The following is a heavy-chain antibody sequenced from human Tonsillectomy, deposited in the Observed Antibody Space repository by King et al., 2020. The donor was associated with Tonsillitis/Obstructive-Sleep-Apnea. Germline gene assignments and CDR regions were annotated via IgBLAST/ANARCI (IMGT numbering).Heavy chain of an antibody. Sequence: VQLQESGPGLVKPSETLSLTCTVSGGSISSYYWSWIRQPPGKGLEWIGYIYYSGSTNYNPSLKSRVTISVDTSKNQFSLKLSSVTAADTAAYHCARAGKSVTSWYFDLWGRGTLVTVSS. V-gene: IGHV4-59*01. CDR2: IYYSGST. CDR3: ARAGKSVTSWYFDL. CDR1: GGSISSYY. D-gene: IGHD3-10*01. J-gene: IGHJ2*01.